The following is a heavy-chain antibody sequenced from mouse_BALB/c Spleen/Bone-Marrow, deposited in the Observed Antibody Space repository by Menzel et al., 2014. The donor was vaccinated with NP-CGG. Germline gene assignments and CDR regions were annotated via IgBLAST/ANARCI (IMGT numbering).Heavy chain of an antibody. Sequence: QVQLQQYGAELAKPGASVKMSCKASGYTFTRYWIHWVKPGPGQGLEWIGYINPSTGYTEYNQKFKDKATLTADKSSSTAYMQLSSLTSEDSAVYYCARGDYYGKGGAMDHWGQGTSVTVSS. J-gene: IGHJ4*01. CDR2: INPSTGYT. CDR1: GYTFTRYW. CDR3: ARGDYYGKGGAMDH. D-gene: IGHD1-1*01. V-gene: IGHV1-7*01.